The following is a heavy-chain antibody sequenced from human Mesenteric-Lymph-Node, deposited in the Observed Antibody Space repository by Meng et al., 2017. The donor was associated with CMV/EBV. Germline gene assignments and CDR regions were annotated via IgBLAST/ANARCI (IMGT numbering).Heavy chain of an antibody. V-gene: IGHV3-33*01. CDR3: ARAGYCSSTSCYYNWFDP. CDR2: IWYDGSNK. Sequence: GESLKISCVASGFTFSSFGMHWVRQAPGKGLEWVAVIWYDGSNKYHADSVKGRFTMSRDNSKNTLYLQMNSLRAEDTAVYYCARAGYCSSTSCYYNWFDPWGQGTLVTVSS. J-gene: IGHJ5*02. D-gene: IGHD2-2*01. CDR1: GFTFSSFG.